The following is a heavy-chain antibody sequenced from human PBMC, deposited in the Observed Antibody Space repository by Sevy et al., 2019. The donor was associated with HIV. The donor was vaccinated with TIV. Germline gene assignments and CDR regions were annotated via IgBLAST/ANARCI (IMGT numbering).Heavy chain of an antibody. CDR3: AVCVGLTVVRGVNFDY. CDR2: VSAYNGNT. V-gene: IGHV1-18*01. Sequence: ASVKVSCKASSYSFNSFGISWVRQAPGQGLEWMGYVSAYNGNTNYPQSLQGRVTMTTDTSTGTAYMELRSLRSDDTAVYYGAVCVGLTVVRGVNFDYWGQETLVTVSS. D-gene: IGHD3-10*01. CDR1: SYSFNSFG. J-gene: IGHJ4*02.